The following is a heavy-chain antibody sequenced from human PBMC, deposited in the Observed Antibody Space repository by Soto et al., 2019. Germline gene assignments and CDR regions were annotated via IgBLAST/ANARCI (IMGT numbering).Heavy chain of an antibody. Sequence: SETLSLTCTVSGGSISTYFWSWIRQPPGKGLEWIGHIYYSGRTKYSPSLKSRVTISVDTSNNQFSLKLSSVTAADTAVYYCARDWEGRGYYYGLDVWGQGTTVTVSS. CDR2: IYYSGRT. CDR1: GGSISTYF. CDR3: ARDWEGRGYYYGLDV. D-gene: IGHD1-26*01. V-gene: IGHV4-59*01. J-gene: IGHJ6*02.